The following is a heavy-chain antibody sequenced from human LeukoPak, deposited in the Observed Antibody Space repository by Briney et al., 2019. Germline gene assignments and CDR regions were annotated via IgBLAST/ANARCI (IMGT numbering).Heavy chain of an antibody. V-gene: IGHV4-59*12. CDR1: GGSISSYY. Sequence: SETLSLTCTVSGGSISSYYWSWIRQPPGKGLEWIGYIYHSGSTYYNPSLKSRVTISVDRSKNQFSLKLSSVTAADTAVYYCARDNGRTYFDYWGQGTLVTVSS. CDR3: ARDNGRTYFDY. J-gene: IGHJ4*02. D-gene: IGHD1-14*01. CDR2: IYHSGST.